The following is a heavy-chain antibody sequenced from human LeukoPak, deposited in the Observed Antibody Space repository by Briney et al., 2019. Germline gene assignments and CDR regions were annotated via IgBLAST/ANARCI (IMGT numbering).Heavy chain of an antibody. J-gene: IGHJ4*02. V-gene: IGHV3-48*03. D-gene: IGHD1-1*01. CDR1: GFTFSSYE. CDR3: ARKSTTKLLDY. Sequence: GGSLRLSCAASGFTFSSYEMNWIRQAPGKGLEWISYISNSGSTKYYADSVKGRFTISRDNAKNSLYLQMTSLRADDTAVYYCARKSTTKLLDYWGQGTLVTVSS. CDR2: ISNSGSTK.